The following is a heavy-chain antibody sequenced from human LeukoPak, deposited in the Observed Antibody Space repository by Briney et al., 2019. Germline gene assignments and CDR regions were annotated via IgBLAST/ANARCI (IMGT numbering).Heavy chain of an antibody. V-gene: IGHV4-59*01. Sequence: PSETLSLTCTVSGGSISSYYWIWIRQPPGKGLEWIGYIYHSGSTNYNPSLKSRVTISVDTSKNQFSLKLSSVTAADTAVYYCARETYCSSITCYNVVDAFDIWGQGTMVTVSS. D-gene: IGHD2-2*02. J-gene: IGHJ3*02. CDR2: IYHSGST. CDR3: ARETYCSSITCYNVVDAFDI. CDR1: GGSISSYY.